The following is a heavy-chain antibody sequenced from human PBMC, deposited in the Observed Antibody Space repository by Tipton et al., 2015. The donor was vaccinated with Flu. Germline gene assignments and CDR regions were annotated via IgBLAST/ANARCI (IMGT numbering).Heavy chain of an antibody. J-gene: IGHJ4*02. CDR3: ARLGLPDF. CDR1: GFTFSSYW. V-gene: IGHV3-7*01. Sequence: SLRLSCAASGFTFSSYWMSWVRQAPGKGLEWVANIKQDGSTKYYVDSVKGRFTISRDNAKSSLYLQMDSLRAEDTALYYCARLGLPDFWGQGTLVTVSS. D-gene: IGHD3-16*01. CDR2: IKQDGSTK.